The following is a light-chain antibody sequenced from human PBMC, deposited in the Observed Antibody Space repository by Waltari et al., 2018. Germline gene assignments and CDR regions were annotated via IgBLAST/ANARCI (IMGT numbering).Light chain of an antibody. J-gene: IGLJ2*01. CDR2: DVS. Sequence: QSALTQPASVSGSPGQSITISCPGTSSDVGGSNSVSWYQQYPGKAPKPMIYDVSKRPSGVSNRFSGSKSGNTASLTISGLQAEDEADYYCCSYAGSSTHVLFGGGTKLTVL. CDR1: SSDVGGSNS. CDR3: CSYAGSSTHVL. V-gene: IGLV2-23*02.